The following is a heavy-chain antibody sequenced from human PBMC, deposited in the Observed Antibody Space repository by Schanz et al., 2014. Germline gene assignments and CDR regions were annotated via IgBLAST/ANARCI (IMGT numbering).Heavy chain of an antibody. CDR1: GFSFGNYG. Sequence: EVQLLESGGGLVQPGGSLRLSCEASGFSFGNYGMSWVRQAPGKGLEWVANIKEDGSVKDYVDSVKGRFTISRDNSKNTLYLQMNSLRAEDTAVYFCAKIERNEDWGQGTLVTASS. V-gene: IGHV3-7*03. CDR3: AKIERNED. J-gene: IGHJ1*01. D-gene: IGHD1-1*01. CDR2: IKEDGSVK.